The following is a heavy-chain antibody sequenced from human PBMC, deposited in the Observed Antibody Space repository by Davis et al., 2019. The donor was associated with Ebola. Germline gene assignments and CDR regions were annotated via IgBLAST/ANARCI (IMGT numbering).Heavy chain of an antibody. D-gene: IGHD1-26*01. V-gene: IGHV3-23*01. CDR2: ISGSGGST. J-gene: IGHJ4*02. Sequence: PGGSLRLSCAASGFTFSSYAMSWVRQAPGKGLEWVSAISGSGGSTYYADSVKGRFTISRDNSKNTLYLQMNSLRAEDTAVYYCAKDMAKGGSYWIYFDYWGQGTLVTVSS. CDR3: AKDMAKGGSYWIYFDY. CDR1: GFTFSSYA.